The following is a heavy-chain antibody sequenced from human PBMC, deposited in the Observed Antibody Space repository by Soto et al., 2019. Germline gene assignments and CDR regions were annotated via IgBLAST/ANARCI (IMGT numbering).Heavy chain of an antibody. V-gene: IGHV1-18*01. J-gene: IGHJ4*02. Sequence: ASVKVSCKASGYTFINYGISWVRQAPGQGLEWMGWLSPSNGNTNYAQKVQGRVTMTTDRSTSTAYMELRSLKSDDTAVYYCARVVAAVGQNYFDYWGQGTLVTVS. CDR1: GYTFINYG. CDR2: LSPSNGNT. D-gene: IGHD6-13*01. CDR3: ARVVAAVGQNYFDY.